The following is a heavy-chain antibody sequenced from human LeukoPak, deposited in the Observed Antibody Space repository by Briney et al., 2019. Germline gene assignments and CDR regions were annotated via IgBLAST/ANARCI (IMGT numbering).Heavy chain of an antibody. V-gene: IGHV4-59*01. J-gene: IGHJ4*02. D-gene: IGHD6-13*01. Sequence: SETLSLTCTVSGGSISSYYWSWIRQSPGKGLEWIGYIYYSGSTNYNPSLKSRATISVDTSKNQFSLKLSSVTAADTAVYYCARGIAAADSDYWGQGTLVTVSS. CDR3: ARGIAAADSDY. CDR2: IYYSGST. CDR1: GGSISSYY.